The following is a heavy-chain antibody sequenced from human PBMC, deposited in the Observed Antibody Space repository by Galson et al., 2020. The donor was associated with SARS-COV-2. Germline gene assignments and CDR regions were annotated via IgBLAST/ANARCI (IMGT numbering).Heavy chain of an antibody. J-gene: IGHJ4*02. Sequence: QLGESLKISCAASGFTFSSYAMHWVRQAPGKGLEWVAVISYDGSNKYYADSVKGRFTISRDNSKNTLYLQMNSLRAEDTAVYYCARDSGRMATILGFWDYWGQGTLVTVSS. CDR2: ISYDGSNK. V-gene: IGHV3-30*04. CDR3: ARDSGRMATILGFWDY. CDR1: GFTFSSYA. D-gene: IGHD5-12*01.